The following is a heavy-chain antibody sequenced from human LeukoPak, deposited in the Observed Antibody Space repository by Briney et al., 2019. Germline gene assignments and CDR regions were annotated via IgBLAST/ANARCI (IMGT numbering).Heavy chain of an antibody. Sequence: SETLSLTCAVYGGSFSGYYWSWIRQPPGKGLEWIGEINHSGSTNYNPSLKSRVTISVDTSKNQFSLKLTSVTAADTAVYYCARASLGYNYDYAVDYWGQGTLVTVSS. D-gene: IGHD5-18*01. J-gene: IGHJ4*02. CDR3: ARASLGYNYDYAVDY. V-gene: IGHV4-34*01. CDR1: GGSFSGYY. CDR2: INHSGST.